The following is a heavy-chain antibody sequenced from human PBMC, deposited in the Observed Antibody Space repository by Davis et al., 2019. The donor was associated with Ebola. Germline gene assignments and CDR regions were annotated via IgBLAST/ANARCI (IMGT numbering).Heavy chain of an antibody. CDR1: GGSISSSNW. D-gene: IGHD3-22*01. CDR2: IYHSGST. J-gene: IGHJ6*02. CDR3: ARRGYYYDSSGYYAGGMDV. V-gene: IGHV4-4*02. Sequence: MPSETLSLTCAVSGGSISSSNWWSWVRQPPGKGLEWIGEIYHSGSTNYNPSLKSRVTISVDTSKNQFSLKLSSVTAADTAVYYCARRGYYYDSSGYYAGGMDVWGQGTTVTVSS.